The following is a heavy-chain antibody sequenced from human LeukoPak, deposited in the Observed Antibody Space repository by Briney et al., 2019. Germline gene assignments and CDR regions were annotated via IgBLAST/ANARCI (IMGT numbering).Heavy chain of an antibody. CDR1: GGSISSYY. Sequence: PSETLSLTCTVSGGSISSYYWSWIRRPPGKGLEWIGYIYYSGSTNYNPSLKSRVTISVDTSKSQFSLKLSSVTAADTAVYYCARQYCSSTSCSFDYWGQGTLVTVSS. CDR2: IYYSGST. V-gene: IGHV4-59*01. D-gene: IGHD2-2*01. J-gene: IGHJ4*02. CDR3: ARQYCSSTSCSFDY.